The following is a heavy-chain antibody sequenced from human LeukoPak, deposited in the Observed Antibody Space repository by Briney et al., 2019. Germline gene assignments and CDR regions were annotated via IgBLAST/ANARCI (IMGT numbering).Heavy chain of an antibody. CDR1: GGTFSSYA. CDR2: IIPILGIA. Sequence: ASVKVSCKASGGTFSSYAISWVRQAPGQGLEWMGRIIPILGIANYAQKFQGRVTITADKSTSTAYMELSSLRSEDTAVYYCARDEHYYGSGSRYWGQGTLVTVSS. J-gene: IGHJ4*02. D-gene: IGHD3-10*01. V-gene: IGHV1-69*04. CDR3: ARDEHYYGSGSRY.